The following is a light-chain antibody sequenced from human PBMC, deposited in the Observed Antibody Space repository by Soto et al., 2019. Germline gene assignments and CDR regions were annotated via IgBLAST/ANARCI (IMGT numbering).Light chain of an antibody. V-gene: IGKV1-9*01. Sequence: IQLTQSPSSLSASVGDRVTITCRASQGISSYLAWYQQKPGKAPKPLIYAASTLQSGVPSRFSGSGSGTDFTLTISSLQPEDFATYYCQQLNNYPITFGQGTRLEIK. CDR3: QQLNNYPIT. J-gene: IGKJ5*01. CDR2: AAS. CDR1: QGISSY.